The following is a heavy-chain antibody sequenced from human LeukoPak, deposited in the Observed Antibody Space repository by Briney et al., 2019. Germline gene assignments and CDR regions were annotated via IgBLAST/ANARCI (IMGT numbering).Heavy chain of an antibody. J-gene: IGHJ4*02. CDR1: GFAFSKYA. CDR3: AKDVCASPRCLLYFDS. D-gene: IGHD2-15*01. Sequence: GGSLRLSCTTSGFAFSKYAMIWVRHAPRKGPEWVSGISGSNTYYADSVKGRFTIFRDNSKNVLYLQMDRLRAEDTAVYSCAKDVCASPRCLLYFDSWGQGTLVTVSS. V-gene: IGHV3-23*01. CDR2: ISGSNT.